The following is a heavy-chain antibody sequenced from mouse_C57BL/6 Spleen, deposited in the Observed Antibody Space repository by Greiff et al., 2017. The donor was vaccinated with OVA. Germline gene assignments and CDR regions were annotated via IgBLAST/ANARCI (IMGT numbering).Heavy chain of an antibody. CDR2: IYPGDGDT. V-gene: IGHV1-80*01. Sequence: VQLVESGAELVKPGASVKISCKASGYAFSSYWMNWVKQRPGKGLEWIGQIYPGDGDTNYNGKFKGKATLTADKSSSTAYMQLSSLTSEDSAVYFCARDYGSSFPFDYWGQGTTLTVSS. D-gene: IGHD1-1*01. J-gene: IGHJ2*01. CDR3: ARDYGSSFPFDY. CDR1: GYAFSSYW.